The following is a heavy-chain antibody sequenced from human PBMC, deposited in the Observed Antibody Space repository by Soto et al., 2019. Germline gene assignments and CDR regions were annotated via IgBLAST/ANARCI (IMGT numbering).Heavy chain of an antibody. CDR2: ISPGSRYP. V-gene: IGHV3-11*06. Sequence: PGGSLRLSCAGSGFTFGDSYMSWIRQAPRKGLEWLSYISPGSRYPAYADSVKGRFTISRDNAKRALCLQMMSLTAEDTAIYYCVRGGGGGLFDPWGQGTMVTVSS. CDR3: VRGGGGGLFDP. J-gene: IGHJ5*02. D-gene: IGHD2-15*01. CDR1: GFTFGDSY.